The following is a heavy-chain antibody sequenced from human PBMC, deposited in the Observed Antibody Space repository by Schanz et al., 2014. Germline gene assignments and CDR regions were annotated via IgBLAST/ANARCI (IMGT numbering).Heavy chain of an antibody. CDR3: PRYYESALSPPRHDAFDV. Sequence: EVQLVESGGGLVQPGRSLRLSCVASGFRFDDYAMHWVRQAPGKGLEWVSGMSWNAGSLGYGDSVKGRFTISRDNEKNSLYLQMNSVRAEDTAVYLCPRYYESALSPPRHDAFDVWGQGTVVTVSS. J-gene: IGHJ3*01. D-gene: IGHD3-22*01. CDR2: MSWNAGSL. V-gene: IGHV3-9*01. CDR1: GFRFDDYA.